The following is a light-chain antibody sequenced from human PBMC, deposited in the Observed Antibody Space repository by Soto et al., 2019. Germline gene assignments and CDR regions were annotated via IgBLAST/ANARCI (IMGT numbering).Light chain of an antibody. Sequence: IVTPQSSSSLLVSPGQGATHSYRAIASVPSEYLAWYQQEPGQAPRLLIYDASNRATGIPARFSGSGSGTDFTLTIRSLEPEDFAVYFGQQSSNWPPLTFGKGTRLE. CDR2: DAS. J-gene: IGKJ5*01. CDR3: QQSSNWPPLT. V-gene: IGKV3-11*01. CDR1: ASVPSEY.